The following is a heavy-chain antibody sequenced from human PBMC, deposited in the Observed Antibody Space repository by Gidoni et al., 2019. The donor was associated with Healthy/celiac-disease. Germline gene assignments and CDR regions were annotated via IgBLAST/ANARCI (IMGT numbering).Heavy chain of an antibody. CDR3: ARDPVVGATDY. CDR2: IYHSGST. D-gene: IGHD1-26*01. Sequence: QVQLQESGPGLVKPSETLSLTCTVSGYSISSGYYWGWIRQPPGKGLEWIGSIYHSGSTYYNPSLKSRVTISVDTSKNQFSLKLSSVTAADTAVYYCARDPVVGATDYWGQGTLVTVSS. CDR1: GYSISSGYY. V-gene: IGHV4-38-2*02. J-gene: IGHJ4*02.